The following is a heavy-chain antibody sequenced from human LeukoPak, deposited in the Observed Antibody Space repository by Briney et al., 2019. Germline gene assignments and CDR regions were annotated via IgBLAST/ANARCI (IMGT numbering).Heavy chain of an antibody. CDR1: VDSITNYY. CDR2: IYINGIT. Sequence: SETLSLTCSVSVDSITNYYWNWIRHPAGKGLEWIGRIYINGITNYNPSLKSRVTMSVDTSKNHFSLNLSSVTAADTAMYYYARSSVGSGSNFDYWGQGTLVTVSS. CDR3: ARSSVGSGSNFDY. J-gene: IGHJ4*02. V-gene: IGHV4-4*07. D-gene: IGHD3-10*01.